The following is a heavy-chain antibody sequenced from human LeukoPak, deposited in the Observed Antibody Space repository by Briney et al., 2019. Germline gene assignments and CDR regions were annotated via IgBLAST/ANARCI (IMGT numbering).Heavy chain of an antibody. Sequence: SETLSLTCTVSGGSISSGGYYWSWIRQHPGTGLEWIGYIYYSGSTYYNPSLKSRVTISVDTSKNQFSLKLSSVTAADTAVYYCASLFGELLPAYYYYGMDVWGQGTTVTVSS. CDR2: IYYSGST. D-gene: IGHD3-10*02. CDR3: ASLFGELLPAYYYYGMDV. J-gene: IGHJ6*02. V-gene: IGHV4-31*03. CDR1: GGSISSGGYY.